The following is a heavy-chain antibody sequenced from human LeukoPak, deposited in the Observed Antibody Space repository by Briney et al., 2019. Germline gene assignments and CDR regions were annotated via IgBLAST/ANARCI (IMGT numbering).Heavy chain of an antibody. J-gene: IGHJ4*02. CDR3: AKDVGYTFGNYFDY. CDR1: GFTFSSCA. CDR2: IGSDGNT. V-gene: IGHV3-23*01. D-gene: IGHD5-18*01. Sequence: PGGSLRLSSAASGFTFSSCAMSWARQAPGKGLECVSAIGSDGNTYYADSVKGRFTISRDNSKNTLYLQMNSLRADDTAVYYCAKDVGYTFGNYFDYWGQGTLVTVSS.